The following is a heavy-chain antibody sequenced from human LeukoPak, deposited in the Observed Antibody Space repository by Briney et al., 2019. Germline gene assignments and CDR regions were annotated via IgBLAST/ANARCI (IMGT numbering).Heavy chain of an antibody. Sequence: SETLSLTCTVSGGSISSYYWSWIRQPPWKGLEWIGYIYYSGSTNYNPSLKSRVTISVDTSKNQFSLKLSSVTAADTAVYYCARGEVAAAGMVYWGQGTLVTVSS. CDR2: IYYSGST. D-gene: IGHD6-13*01. V-gene: IGHV4-59*01. CDR1: GGSISSYY. J-gene: IGHJ4*02. CDR3: ARGEVAAAGMVY.